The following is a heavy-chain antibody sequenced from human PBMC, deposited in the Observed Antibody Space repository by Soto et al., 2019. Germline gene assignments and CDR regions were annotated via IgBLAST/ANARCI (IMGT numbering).Heavy chain of an antibody. CDR1: GFTVSSNY. CDR2: IYSGGST. Sequence: SLRLSCAASGFTVSSNYMSWVRQAPGKGLEWVSVIYSGGSTYYADSVKGRFTISRDNSKNTLYLQMNSLRAEDTAVYYCARGFDSGKFYAFESWGRGTQVTVSS. CDR3: ARGFDSGKFYAFES. D-gene: IGHD1-26*01. J-gene: IGHJ4*02. V-gene: IGHV3-66*01.